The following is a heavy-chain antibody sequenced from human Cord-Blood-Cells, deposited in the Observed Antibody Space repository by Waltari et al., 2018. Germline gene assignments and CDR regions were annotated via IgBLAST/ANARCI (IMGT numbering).Heavy chain of an antibody. D-gene: IGHD3-9*01. V-gene: IGHV4-38-2*01. CDR1: GYSISSGYY. CDR3: ARGALDYDILTGYYYYYGMDV. CDR2: IYHSGST. Sequence: QVQLQESGPGLVKPSETLSLTCAVPGYSISSGYYWGWIRQPPGKGMEWIGSIYHSGSTYYNPSLKSRVTISVDTSKNQFSLKLSSVTAADTAVYYCARGALDYDILTGYYYYYGMDVWGQGTTVTVSS. J-gene: IGHJ6*02.